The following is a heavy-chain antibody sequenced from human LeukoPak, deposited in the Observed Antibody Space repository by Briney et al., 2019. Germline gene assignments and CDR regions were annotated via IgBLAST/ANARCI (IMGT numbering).Heavy chain of an antibody. D-gene: IGHD3-10*01. V-gene: IGHV1-2*02. J-gene: IGHJ4*02. CDR3: ARSLWFGELLRPIDY. Sequence: GASVKVSCKASGYTFTGYYMHWVRQAPGQGLEWMGWINPNSGGTNYAQKFQGRVTMTRDTSISTAYMELSRLRSDDTAVYYCARSLWFGELLRPIDYWGQGTLVTVSS. CDR1: GYTFTGYY. CDR2: INPNSGGT.